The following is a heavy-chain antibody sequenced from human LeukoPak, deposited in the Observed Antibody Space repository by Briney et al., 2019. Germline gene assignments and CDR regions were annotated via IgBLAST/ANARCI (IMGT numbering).Heavy chain of an antibody. V-gene: IGHV4-34*01. CDR3: ARLDSSSHYYYMDV. CDR1: GGSFSGYY. J-gene: IGHJ6*03. D-gene: IGHD6-6*01. Sequence: SETLSLTCAVYGGSFSGYYWSWIRQPPGKGLEWIGEINHSGSTNYNPSLKSRVTISVDTSKNRFSLKLSSVTAADTAVYYCARLDSSSHYYYMDVWGKGTTVTVSS. CDR2: INHSGST.